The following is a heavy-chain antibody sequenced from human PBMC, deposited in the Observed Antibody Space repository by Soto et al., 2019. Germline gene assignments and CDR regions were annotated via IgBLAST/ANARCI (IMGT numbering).Heavy chain of an antibody. Sequence: QVQLQESGAGLVKPSQTLSLTCTVAGASISSGEYYWSWIRQPPGKGLEWIGYIYYSGNTKYNPSLKSRLTMSVDTSKNQFSLKLSSVTAADTAVYYCVRTYYYETSGPFDLWGQGILVTVSS. CDR1: GASISSGEYY. J-gene: IGHJ4*02. D-gene: IGHD3-22*01. CDR2: IYYSGNT. V-gene: IGHV4-30-4*08. CDR3: VRTYYYETSGPFDL.